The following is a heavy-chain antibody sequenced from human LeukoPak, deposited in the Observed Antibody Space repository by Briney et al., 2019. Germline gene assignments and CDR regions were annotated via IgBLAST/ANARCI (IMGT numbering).Heavy chain of an antibody. D-gene: IGHD2-15*01. CDR2: IYHSGTS. CDR1: GYSISSIYY. Sequence: PSVTLSLTCTVSGYSISSIYYWGWIRQPPGKGLEWIGNIYHSGTSYYNPSLKSRVTISVDTSKDQFSLKLSSVTAADTAMYYCARVGSGKRYCDTGSCHAHFDFWGQGNLVTVSS. CDR3: ARVGSGKRYCDTGSCHAHFDF. V-gene: IGHV4-38-2*02. J-gene: IGHJ4*02.